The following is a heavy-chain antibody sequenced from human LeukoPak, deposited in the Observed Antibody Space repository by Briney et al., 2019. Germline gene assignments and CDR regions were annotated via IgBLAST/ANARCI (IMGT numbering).Heavy chain of an antibody. J-gene: IGHJ6*04. CDR3: ARDGFLPYGSGSYRGMDV. Sequence: QTLSLTCAISGDSVSSNSAAWNWIRQSPSRGLEWLGRTYYRSKWYNDYAVSVKSRITINPDTSKNQFSLQLNSVTPEDTAVYYCARDGFLPYGSGSYRGMDVWGKGTTVTVSS. CDR1: GDSVSSNSAA. CDR2: TYYRSKWYN. D-gene: IGHD3-10*01. V-gene: IGHV6-1*01.